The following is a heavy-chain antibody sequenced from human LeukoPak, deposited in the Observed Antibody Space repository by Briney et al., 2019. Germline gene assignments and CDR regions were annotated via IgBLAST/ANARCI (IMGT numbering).Heavy chain of an antibody. CDR2: NSYSGST. D-gene: IGHD4/OR15-4a*01. Sequence: SETLSLTCTVSGGSISTYYWSWIRQPPGKELEWIGYNSYSGSTNYNPSLKSRVTISVDTSKNQFSPKLSSVTAADTAVYYCARAFVWCMDVWGKGTTVTVSS. V-gene: IGHV4-59*01. CDR1: GGSISTYY. J-gene: IGHJ6*03. CDR3: ARAFVWCMDV.